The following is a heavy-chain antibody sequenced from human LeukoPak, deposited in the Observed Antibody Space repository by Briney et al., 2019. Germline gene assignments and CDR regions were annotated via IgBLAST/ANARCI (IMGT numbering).Heavy chain of an antibody. CDR3: ARVQPIYYYDSSGIPGGDY. V-gene: IGHV1-3*01. J-gene: IGHJ4*02. CDR1: GYTFTSYA. Sequence: ASVKVSCKAFGYTFTSYAMHWVRQAPGQRLEWMGWINAGNGNTKYSQKFQGRVTITRDTSASTAYTELSSLRSEDTAVYYCARVQPIYYYDSSGIPGGDYWGQGTLVTVSS. D-gene: IGHD3-22*01. CDR2: INAGNGNT.